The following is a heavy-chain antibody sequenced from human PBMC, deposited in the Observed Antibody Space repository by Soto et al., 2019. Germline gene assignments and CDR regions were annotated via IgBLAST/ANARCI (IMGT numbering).Heavy chain of an antibody. J-gene: IGHJ4*02. CDR3: VKDANVGELGY. V-gene: IGHV3-64D*06. D-gene: IGHD1-26*01. CDR1: GVPCSAYA. Sequence: GGYLEISCSASGVPCSAYATHSVGLAPGKRLEHVSSITNNADATYYADSVKGRFTISRDNSKNTLFLQVSSLRVEATAVCYCVKDANVGELGYWVQGT. CDR2: ITNNADAT.